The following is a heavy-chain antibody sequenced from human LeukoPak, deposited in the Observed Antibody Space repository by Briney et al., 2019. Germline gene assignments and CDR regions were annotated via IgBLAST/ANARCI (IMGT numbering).Heavy chain of an antibody. Sequence: SETLSLTCTVSGGSISSYYWSWIRQPAGKGLEWIGRIYTSGSTNYNASLKSRVTISVDTSKNQFSLKLSSVTAADTAVYYCARARAAAGLTNYFDYWGQGTLVTVSS. J-gene: IGHJ4*02. V-gene: IGHV4-4*07. CDR1: GGSISSYY. CDR2: IYTSGST. D-gene: IGHD6-13*01. CDR3: ARARAAAGLTNYFDY.